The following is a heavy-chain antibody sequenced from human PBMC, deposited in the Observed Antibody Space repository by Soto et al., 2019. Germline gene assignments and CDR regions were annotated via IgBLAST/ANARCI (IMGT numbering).Heavy chain of an antibody. D-gene: IGHD5-18*01. Sequence: QVQLVESGGGVVQPGRSLRLSCAASGFTFSSYGMHWVRQAPGKGLEWVAVISYDGSNKYYADSVKGRFTISRDNSKNTLYLQMNSLRAEDTAVYYCAKNRQRWTYYFDYWGQGTLVTVSS. J-gene: IGHJ4*02. CDR1: GFTFSSYG. V-gene: IGHV3-30*18. CDR3: AKNRQRWTYYFDY. CDR2: ISYDGSNK.